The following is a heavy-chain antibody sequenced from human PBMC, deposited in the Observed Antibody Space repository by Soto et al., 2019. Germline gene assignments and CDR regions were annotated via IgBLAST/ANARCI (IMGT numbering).Heavy chain of an antibody. CDR3: ASSPDYYDSSGGGNFDY. V-gene: IGHV4-31*03. CDR2: IYYSGST. D-gene: IGHD3-22*01. Sequence: QVQLQESGPGLVKPSQTLSLTCTVSGGSISSGGYYWSWIRQHPGKGLEWIGYIYYSGSTYYNPSLMSRVTRSVSTSKNQFALKLSSVTAVDTAVYYCASSPDYYDSSGGGNFDYWGQGTLVTVSS. CDR1: GGSISSGGYY. J-gene: IGHJ4*02.